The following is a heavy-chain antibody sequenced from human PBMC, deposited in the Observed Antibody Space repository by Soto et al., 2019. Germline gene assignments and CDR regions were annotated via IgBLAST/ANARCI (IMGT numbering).Heavy chain of an antibody. CDR3: ARARITIFGVVIPDY. CDR2: ISSSGSTI. D-gene: IGHD3-3*01. J-gene: IGHJ4*02. CDR1: GFTFSDYY. Sequence: LRLSCAASGFTFSDYYMSWIRQAPGKGLEWVSYISSSGSTIYYADSVKGRFTISRDNAKNSLYLQMNSLRAEDTAVYYCARARITIFGVVIPDYWGQGTLVTVSS. V-gene: IGHV3-11*01.